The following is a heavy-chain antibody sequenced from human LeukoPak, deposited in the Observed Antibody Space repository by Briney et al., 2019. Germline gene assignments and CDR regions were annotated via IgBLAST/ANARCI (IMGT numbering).Heavy chain of an antibody. CDR3: AKDTVRGDFDY. CDR2: ISGTGIYI. CDR1: GFTFSSYA. V-gene: IGHV3-23*01. Sequence: PGGSLRLSCAASGFTFSSYAMSWVRQAPGKGLVWVSAISGTGIYIYHADSVKGRFTISRDNSKNTLYLQMNSLRVEDTAIYYCAKDTVRGDFDYWGQGTLVTVSS. D-gene: IGHD3-10*01. J-gene: IGHJ4*02.